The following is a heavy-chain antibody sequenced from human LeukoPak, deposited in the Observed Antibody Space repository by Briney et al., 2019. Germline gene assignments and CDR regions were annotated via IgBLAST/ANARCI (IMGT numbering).Heavy chain of an antibody. V-gene: IGHV1-8*01. Sequence: ASVKVSCKASGYTFTSYDINWVRQATGQGLEWMGWMNPNSGNTGYAQKFQGRVTMTRNTSISTAYMELSSLRSEDTAVYYCARDANTMVRGVIITAYFQHWGQGTLVTVSS. CDR1: GYTFTSYD. CDR3: ARDANTMVRGVIITAYFQH. J-gene: IGHJ1*01. D-gene: IGHD3-10*01. CDR2: MNPNSGNT.